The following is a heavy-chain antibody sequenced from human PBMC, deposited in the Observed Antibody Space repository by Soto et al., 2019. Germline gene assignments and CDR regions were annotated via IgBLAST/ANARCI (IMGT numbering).Heavy chain of an antibody. J-gene: IGHJ4*02. Sequence: SETLSLTCAAYGGSFSGYYWSWIRQPPGKGLEWIGEINHSGSNNYNPSLKSRVTISVDTSKKQLSLKLSSVTAADTAVYYCARVFSYDSSGSDYWGQGTLVTVSS. D-gene: IGHD3-22*01. CDR2: INHSGSN. V-gene: IGHV4-34*01. CDR1: GGSFSGYY. CDR3: ARVFSYDSSGSDY.